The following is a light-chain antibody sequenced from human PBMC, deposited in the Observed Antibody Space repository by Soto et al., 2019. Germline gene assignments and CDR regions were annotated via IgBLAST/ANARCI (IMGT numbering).Light chain of an antibody. J-gene: IGKJ1*01. CDR1: QRVSDK. CDR2: GAF. Sequence: EIVITQSPATLSVSPGERATLSCRASQRVSDKVAWYQQKRGQAPRLLIFGAFTRAAGVPARFSGSGSGTEFTLTISSLQSEDSAVYFCQQYSNWPKTFGQGTKVDI. V-gene: IGKV3-15*01. CDR3: QQYSNWPKT.